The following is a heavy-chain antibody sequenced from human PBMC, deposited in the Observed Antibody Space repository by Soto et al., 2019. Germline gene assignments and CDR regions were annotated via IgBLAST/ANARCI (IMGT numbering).Heavy chain of an antibody. CDR3: AREEDSALFDY. CDR1: GGSISSGGYY. CDR2: IYYSGST. J-gene: IGHJ4*02. V-gene: IGHV4-31*03. Sequence: SETLSLTFTVSGGSISSGGYYWSWIRQHPGKGLEWIGYIYYSGSTYYNPSLKSRVTISVDTSKNQFSLKLSSVTAADTAVYYCAREEDSALFDYWGQGTLVTVSS.